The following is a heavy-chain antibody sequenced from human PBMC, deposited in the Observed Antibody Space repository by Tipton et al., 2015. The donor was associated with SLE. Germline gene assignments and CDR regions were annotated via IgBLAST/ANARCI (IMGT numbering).Heavy chain of an antibody. D-gene: IGHD5-24*01. CDR1: GYSISSGYY. V-gene: IGHV4-38-2*02. J-gene: IGHJ3*02. CDR3: AREGYQGGEIATSGAFDI. Sequence: LSLTCAVSGYSISSGYYWGWIRQPPGKGLEWIGSIYRSGSTYYNPSLKSRVTISVDTSKNQFSLKLSSVTAADTAVYYCAREGYQGGEIATSGAFDIWGQGTMVTVSS. CDR2: IYRSGST.